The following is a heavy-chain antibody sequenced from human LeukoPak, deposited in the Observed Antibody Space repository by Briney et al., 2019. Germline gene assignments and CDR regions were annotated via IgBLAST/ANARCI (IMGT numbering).Heavy chain of an antibody. Sequence: ASVKVSCKASGYTFTSCDINWVRQATGQGLEWMGWMNPNSGNTGYGQSFQGRITMTRDISIGTAHMELSNLTSEDTAIYYCTRGSSGRRVNWGQGTLVTVSA. CDR2: MNPNSGNT. J-gene: IGHJ4*02. D-gene: IGHD6-19*01. V-gene: IGHV1-8*01. CDR1: GYTFTSCD. CDR3: TRGSSGRRVN.